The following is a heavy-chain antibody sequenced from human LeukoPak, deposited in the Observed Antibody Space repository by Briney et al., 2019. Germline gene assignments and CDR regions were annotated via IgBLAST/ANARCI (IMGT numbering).Heavy chain of an antibody. CDR3: AELGITMIGGV. CDR2: ISSSGSTI. CDR1: GFTFSSYE. J-gene: IGHJ6*04. V-gene: IGHV3-48*03. Sequence: GGSLILSCAASGFTFSSYEMNWVRQAPGKGLEWVSYISSSGSTIYYADSVKGRFTISRDNAKNSLYLQTNSLRAEDTAVYYCAELGITMIGGVWGKGTTVTISS. D-gene: IGHD3-10*02.